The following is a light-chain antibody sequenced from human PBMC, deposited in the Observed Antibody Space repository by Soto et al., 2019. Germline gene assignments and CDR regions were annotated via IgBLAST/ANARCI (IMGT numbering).Light chain of an antibody. J-gene: IGLJ2*01. CDR1: SSDVGFYKY. Sequence: QSALTQPASVSGSPGQSITISCTGTSSDVGFYKYVSWYQQHPGKAPKLMIYEVSDRPSGVSNRFSGSKSGNTTSLTISGLQAEDEADYYCSSYSSSTTDVLFGGGTKLTVL. V-gene: IGLV2-14*01. CDR3: SSYSSSTTDVL. CDR2: EVS.